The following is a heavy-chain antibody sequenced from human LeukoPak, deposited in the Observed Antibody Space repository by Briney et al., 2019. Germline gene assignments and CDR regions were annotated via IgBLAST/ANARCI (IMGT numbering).Heavy chain of an antibody. Sequence: GGSLRLSCEASGFTFSSYAMSWVRQAPGKGLEWVSVISGSGDSTYYADSVEGRCTSSRDNSKDALYLQMNSLRDEDTAVYYCARVGYSGYDYDYWGQGTLVTVSS. D-gene: IGHD5-12*01. CDR2: ISGSGDST. CDR1: GFTFSSYA. J-gene: IGHJ4*02. CDR3: ARVGYSGYDYDY. V-gene: IGHV3-23*01.